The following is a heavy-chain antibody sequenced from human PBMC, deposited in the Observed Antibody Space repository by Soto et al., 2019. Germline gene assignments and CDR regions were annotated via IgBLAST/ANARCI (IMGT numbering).Heavy chain of an antibody. CDR1: GVIFSNYA. Sequence: VQLLESGGDLVQPGGSLRLSCAASGVIFSNYAMSWVRQAPGKGLEWVSLIRGSGGPTNYADSVKGRFTVSRDNSKNILLLQMNSLRSEDTAVYYCVKDFRVGYDWTHDWGQGTLVTVSS. CDR3: VKDFRVGYDWTHD. V-gene: IGHV3-23*01. D-gene: IGHD5-12*01. CDR2: IRGSGGPT. J-gene: IGHJ4*02.